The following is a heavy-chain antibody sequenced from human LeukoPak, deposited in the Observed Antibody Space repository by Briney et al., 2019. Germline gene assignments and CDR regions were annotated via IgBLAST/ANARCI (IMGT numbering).Heavy chain of an antibody. V-gene: IGHV4-4*02. CDR1: GGSISSSNW. Sequence: SETLSLTCAVSGGSISSSNWWSWVRQPPGKGLEWIGEIYHSGSTNYNPSLKSRVTISVDKSKKQFSLKLSSVTAADTAVYYCARLAWYYYDSSGYQPYAFDIWGQGTMVTVSS. D-gene: IGHD3-22*01. CDR3: ARLAWYYYDSSGYQPYAFDI. CDR2: IYHSGST. J-gene: IGHJ3*02.